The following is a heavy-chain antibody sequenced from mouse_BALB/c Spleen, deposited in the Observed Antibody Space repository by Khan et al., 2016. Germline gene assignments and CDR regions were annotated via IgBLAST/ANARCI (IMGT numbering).Heavy chain of an antibody. Sequence: EVKLVESGGGLVQPGGSLKLTCAVSGFDISRYWMCWVRQAPGKGLEWIGEINPDSSTINYTPSLKNKFIISRDTAKNTLYLQMSKVRSEDTALYDCASLHNYGRVAYWGEGTLVTASA. J-gene: IGHJ3*01. CDR3: ASLHNYGRVAY. CDR2: INPDSSTI. D-gene: IGHD1-2*01. CDR1: GFDISRYW. V-gene: IGHV4-1*02.